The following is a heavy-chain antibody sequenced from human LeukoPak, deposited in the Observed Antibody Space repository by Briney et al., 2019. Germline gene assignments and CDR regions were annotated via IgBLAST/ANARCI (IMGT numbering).Heavy chain of an antibody. J-gene: IGHJ2*01. CDR2: TYYWYNLFN. Sequence: SQALPLTCALSGDSVSSNTAAWNWIRQSPSRGLECLGRTYYWYNLFNDYSVSVKSRIPIHPDTSPNQFSLQLNSLTPEDTAVYYCARAPIGGWYFDLWGRGTLVTVSS. V-gene: IGHV6-1*01. D-gene: IGHD2-15*01. CDR1: GDSVSSNTAA. CDR3: ARAPIGGWYFDL.